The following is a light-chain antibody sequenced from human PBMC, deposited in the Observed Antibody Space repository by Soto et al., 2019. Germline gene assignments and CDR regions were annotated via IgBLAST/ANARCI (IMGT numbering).Light chain of an antibody. CDR1: SSDVGGYNY. Sequence: QSALTQPASVSGSPGQSITISCTGTSSDVGGYNYVSWYQQHPGKAPKLMIFDVTNRPSGVSNRFSGSKSGNTASLTISGLQAEDEADYYCSSYTSSGTLGVFGGGTKLTVI. CDR3: SSYTSSGTLGV. CDR2: DVT. V-gene: IGLV2-14*03. J-gene: IGLJ3*02.